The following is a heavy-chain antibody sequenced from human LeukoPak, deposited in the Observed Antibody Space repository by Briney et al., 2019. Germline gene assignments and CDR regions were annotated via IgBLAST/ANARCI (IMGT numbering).Heavy chain of an antibody. Sequence: GGSLRLSCAASGFTFSSYSMNWVRQAPGKGLEWVSSISSSSSYIYYADSVKGRFTISRDNSKNTLYLQMNSLRAEDTAVYYCARDRAMVYAIHFDYWGQGTLVTVSS. CDR3: ARDRAMVYAIHFDY. J-gene: IGHJ4*02. V-gene: IGHV3-21*01. CDR1: GFTFSSYS. CDR2: ISSSSSYI. D-gene: IGHD2-8*01.